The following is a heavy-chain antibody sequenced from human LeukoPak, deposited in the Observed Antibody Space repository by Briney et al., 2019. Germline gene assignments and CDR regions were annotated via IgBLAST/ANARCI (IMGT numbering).Heavy chain of an antibody. D-gene: IGHD2-2*01. J-gene: IGHJ6*03. Sequence: PGGSLRLSCAASGFTFSSYSMNWVRQAPGKGLEWVSYIISSSSTIYYADSVKGRFTISRDNAKNSLYLQMNSLRAEDTAVYYCARAMGYCSSTSCYEPSYYYYMDVWGKGTTVTVSS. V-gene: IGHV3-48*01. CDR2: IISSSSTI. CDR3: ARAMGYCSSTSCYEPSYYYYMDV. CDR1: GFTFSSYS.